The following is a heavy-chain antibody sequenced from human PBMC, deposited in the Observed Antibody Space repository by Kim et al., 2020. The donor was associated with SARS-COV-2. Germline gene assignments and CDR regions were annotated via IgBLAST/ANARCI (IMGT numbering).Heavy chain of an antibody. CDR3: ASHCSSTSCQGAGAFDI. Sequence: ASVKVSCKASGYTFTSYGISWVRQAPGQGLEWMGWISAYNGNTNYAQKLQGRVTMTTDTSTSTAYMELRSLRSDDTAVYYCASHCSSTSCQGAGAFDIWGQGTMVTVSS. CDR2: ISAYNGNT. D-gene: IGHD2-2*01. CDR1: GYTFTSYG. J-gene: IGHJ3*02. V-gene: IGHV1-18*01.